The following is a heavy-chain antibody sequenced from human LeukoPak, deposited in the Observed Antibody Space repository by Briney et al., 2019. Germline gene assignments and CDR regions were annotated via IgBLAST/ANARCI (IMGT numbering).Heavy chain of an antibody. J-gene: IGHJ6*02. CDR3: ARGGTMVRGVHYYYGMDV. Sequence: PSETLSLTCTVSGGSISSYYWSWIRQPPGKGLEWIGYIYYSGSTNSNPSLKSRVTISVDTSKNQFSLKLSSVTAADTAVYYCARGGTMVRGVHYYYGMDVWGQGTTVTVSS. D-gene: IGHD3-10*01. CDR1: GGSISSYY. CDR2: IYYSGST. V-gene: IGHV4-59*01.